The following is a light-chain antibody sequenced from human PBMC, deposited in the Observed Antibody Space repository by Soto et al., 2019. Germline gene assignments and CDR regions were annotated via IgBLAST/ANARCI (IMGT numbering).Light chain of an antibody. Sequence: EIVLTQSPGTLSFSPGERATLSCRASQSISSTYLTWYHQRPGQAPRLLIYDASNRATGIPARFSGSGSGTDFTLTISSLEPEDFAVYYCQQRSNWPPVTFGQGTRLEIK. CDR3: QQRSNWPPVT. CDR1: QSISSTY. V-gene: IGKV3-11*01. CDR2: DAS. J-gene: IGKJ5*01.